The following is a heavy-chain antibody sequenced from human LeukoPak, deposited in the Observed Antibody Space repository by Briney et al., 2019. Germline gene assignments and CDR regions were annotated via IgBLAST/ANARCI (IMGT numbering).Heavy chain of an antibody. J-gene: IGHJ4*02. V-gene: IGHV3-30*02. Sequence: GGSLRLSCAASGFTFDDYGMHWVRQAPGKGLEWVAFIRYDGSNKYYADSVKGRFTISRDNSKNTLYLQMNSLRAEDTAVYYCAKGRAVVTRGPDYWGQGTLVTVSS. CDR3: AKGRAVVTRGPDY. CDR2: IRYDGSNK. D-gene: IGHD4-23*01. CDR1: GFTFDDYG.